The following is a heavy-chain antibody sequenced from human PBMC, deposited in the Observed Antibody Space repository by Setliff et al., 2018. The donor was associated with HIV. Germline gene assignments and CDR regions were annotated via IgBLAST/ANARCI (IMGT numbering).Heavy chain of an antibody. J-gene: IGHJ4*02. CDR2: INGGNGHT. CDR1: GYTFTTYA. V-gene: IGHV1-3*01. CDR3: ARVRIRGAIITEFDS. D-gene: IGHD3-10*01. Sequence: ASVKVSCKTSGYTFTTYAIHWVRQAPGQRLEWMGWINGGNGHTKSSERFQGRVTFSRDSSASTAQMELSSLTSEDTAVYFCARVRIRGAIITEFDSWGQGTLVTVSS.